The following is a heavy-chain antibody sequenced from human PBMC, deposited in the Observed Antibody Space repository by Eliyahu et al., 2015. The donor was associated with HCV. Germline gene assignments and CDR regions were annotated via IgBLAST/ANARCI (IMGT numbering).Heavy chain of an antibody. J-gene: IGHJ4*02. CDR1: GFSFSSXA. D-gene: IGHD3-10*01. CDR3: AISTMVRGIMVFDY. V-gene: IGHV3-23*01. Sequence: EVQLLESGGDLVQPGGSLXLSCXXSGFSFSSXAMTWVRQAPGKGXGWVAVIIGREGTTYYAEFAKGRFSIFRDNSKNTLFLQMNSLRAEDTAMYYCAISTMVRGIMVFDYWGQGTRVTVFS. CDR2: IIGREGTT.